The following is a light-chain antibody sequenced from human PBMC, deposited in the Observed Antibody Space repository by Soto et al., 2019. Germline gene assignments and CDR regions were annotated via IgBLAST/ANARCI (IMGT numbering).Light chain of an antibody. J-gene: IGKJ2*01. Sequence: DIVMNQTPLSSPVTLGQPASISCRSSQSLVYSDGNTYLSWLHQRPGQPPRLLIYKISNRLSGVPERFNGRGAGTDFTLKISRVEAEDVGVYYCMQATQFPFTFGQGTKLEIK. CDR1: QSLVYSDGNTY. CDR2: KIS. CDR3: MQATQFPFT. V-gene: IGKV2-24*01.